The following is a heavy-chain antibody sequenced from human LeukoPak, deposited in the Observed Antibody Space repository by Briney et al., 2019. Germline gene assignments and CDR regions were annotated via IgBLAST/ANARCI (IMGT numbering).Heavy chain of an antibody. CDR2: INPNSGGT. CDR1: GYTFSSYT. Sequence: ASVKVSCKASGYTFSSYTLSWLRQAPGQGLEWMGWINPNSGGTNYAQKFQGRVTMTRDTSISTAYMELSRLRSDDTAVYYCARGDIVAATLDYWGQGTLVTVSS. V-gene: IGHV1-2*02. J-gene: IGHJ4*02. CDR3: ARGDIVAATLDY. D-gene: IGHD5-12*01.